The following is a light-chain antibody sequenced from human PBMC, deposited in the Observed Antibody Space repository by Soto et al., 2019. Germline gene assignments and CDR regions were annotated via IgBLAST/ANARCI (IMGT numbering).Light chain of an antibody. J-gene: IGKJ4*01. Sequence: DIQMTQSPSSLSASVGDRVTITCRASQSISNYLNWYQQKPGKAPKLLIYAASSLQSGVPSRFSGSGSGTDFTLTISSLQPEDFATYYCHQSYNTPLTFGGGTTMEIK. CDR1: QSISNY. CDR3: HQSYNTPLT. V-gene: IGKV1-39*01. CDR2: AAS.